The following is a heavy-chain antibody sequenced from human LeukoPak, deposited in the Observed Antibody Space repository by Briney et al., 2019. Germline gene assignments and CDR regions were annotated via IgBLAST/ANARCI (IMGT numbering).Heavy chain of an antibody. CDR3: ARAPPGYSSNWYAY. J-gene: IGHJ5*01. CDR1: GFTFSDYY. CDR2: ISSSGSTI. V-gene: IGHV3-11*01. D-gene: IGHD6-13*01. Sequence: GGSLRLSCAASGFTFSDYYMSWIRQAPGKGLEWVSYISSSGSTIYYADSVKGRFTISRDNAKNSLYLQMNSLRAEDTAAYYCARAPPGYSSNWYAYWGQGTLVTVSS.